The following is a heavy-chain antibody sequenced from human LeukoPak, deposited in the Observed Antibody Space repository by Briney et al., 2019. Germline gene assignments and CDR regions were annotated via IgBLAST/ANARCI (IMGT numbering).Heavy chain of an antibody. Sequence: GRSLRLSCAASGFTFSSYGIHWVRQAPGKGLEWVAVISYDGSNQYHADPVKGRFTISRDNSKNTLYLQMNSLRAEDSAVYYCAKDLFLYGSSGYPRCPDYWGQGTLVTVSS. J-gene: IGHJ4*02. D-gene: IGHD3-22*01. CDR1: GFTFSSYG. CDR2: ISYDGSNQ. V-gene: IGHV3-30*18. CDR3: AKDLFLYGSSGYPRCPDY.